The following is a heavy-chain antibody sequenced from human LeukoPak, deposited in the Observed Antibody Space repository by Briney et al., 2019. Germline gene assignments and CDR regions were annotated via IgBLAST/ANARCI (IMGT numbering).Heavy chain of an antibody. CDR1: GYSFTSYW. CDR2: IDPSDSYT. CDR3: ARRAGVGPNFDY. Sequence: GESLKISCKGSGYSFTSYWISWVRQMPGKGLEWMGRIDPSDSYTNYSPSFQGHVTISADRSISTAYLQWSSLKASDTAMYHCARRAGVGPNFDYWGQGTLVTVSS. D-gene: IGHD1-26*01. V-gene: IGHV5-10-1*01. J-gene: IGHJ4*02.